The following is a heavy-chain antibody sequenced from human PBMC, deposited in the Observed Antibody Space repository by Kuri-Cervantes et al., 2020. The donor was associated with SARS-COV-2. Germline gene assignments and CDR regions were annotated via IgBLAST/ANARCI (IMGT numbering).Heavy chain of an antibody. V-gene: IGHV3-21*06. CDR2: ISSSSSYI. CDR3: ARLGVRIIGVAGTRFDY. D-gene: IGHD6-19*01. J-gene: IGHJ4*02. CDR1: GFTFSSYW. Sequence: GGSLRLSCAASGFTFSSYWMSWVRQAPGKGLGWVSSISSSSSYIYYADSVKGRFTISRDNAKNSLYLQMDSLRAEDTAVYYCARLGVRIIGVAGTRFDYWGQGTLVTVSS.